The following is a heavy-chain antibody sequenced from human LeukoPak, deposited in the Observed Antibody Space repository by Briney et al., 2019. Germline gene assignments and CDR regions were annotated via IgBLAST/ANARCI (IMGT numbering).Heavy chain of an antibody. D-gene: IGHD1-1*01. Sequence: GGSLRLSCAASGFTFSSYAMSWVRQAPGKGLEWVSAISGSGGGTYYADSVKGRFTISRDNSKNTLYLQMNSLRAEDTAVYYCAKRDTTYYYWYMDVWGKGTTVTVSS. J-gene: IGHJ6*03. CDR1: GFTFSSYA. CDR3: AKRDTTYYYWYMDV. CDR2: ISGSGGGT. V-gene: IGHV3-23*01.